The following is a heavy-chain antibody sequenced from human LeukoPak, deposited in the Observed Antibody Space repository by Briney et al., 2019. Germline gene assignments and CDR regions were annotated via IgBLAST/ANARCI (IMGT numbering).Heavy chain of an antibody. J-gene: IGHJ3*02. Sequence: PSETLSLRCTVSGGSMIYYYWSWIRQPAGKRLEWIGRIHTSGSTNYNPSLKSRVTMSVDTSNNQISLNLRSVTAADTAVYYCARDSSGRYYLDGFDIWGQGTMVTVSS. CDR2: IHTSGST. CDR3: ARDSSGRYYLDGFDI. CDR1: GGSMIYYY. V-gene: IGHV4-4*07. D-gene: IGHD3-10*01.